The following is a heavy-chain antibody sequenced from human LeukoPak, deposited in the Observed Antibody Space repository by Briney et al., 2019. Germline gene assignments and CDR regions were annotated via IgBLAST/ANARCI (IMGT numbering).Heavy chain of an antibody. Sequence: GGSLRLSCAASGFTFSNYAMSWVRQAPGKGLEWVSDISGSGDSTNYADSVKGRFTISRDNSKNTLYLQMNSLRAEDTAIYYCAKSRGSYWVPEFDYWGQGTLVTVSS. J-gene: IGHJ4*02. D-gene: IGHD1-26*01. CDR3: AKSRGSYWVPEFDY. CDR2: ISGSGDST. V-gene: IGHV3-23*01. CDR1: GFTFSNYA.